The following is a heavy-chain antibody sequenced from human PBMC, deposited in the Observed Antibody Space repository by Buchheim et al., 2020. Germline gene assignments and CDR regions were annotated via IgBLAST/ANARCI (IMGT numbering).Heavy chain of an antibody. Sequence: VELVQSGTEVKKPGTSVKLSCKGSGYIFTSFTMHWVRQAPGQGLEWMGWINPGSEKTKSSQKFHDRITITRDIAADTAYMELSGLRAEDTAVYFCARGWVGDYWSQGTL. D-gene: IGHD5-24*01. CDR3: ARGWVGDY. J-gene: IGHJ4*02. CDR1: GYIFTSFT. V-gene: IGHV1-3*01. CDR2: INPGSEKT.